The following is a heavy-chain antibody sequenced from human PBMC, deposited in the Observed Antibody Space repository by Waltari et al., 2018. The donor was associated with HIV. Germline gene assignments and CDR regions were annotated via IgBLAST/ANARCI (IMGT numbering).Heavy chain of an antibody. CDR3: ARGLSDFDGKPLPWYLDL. CDR1: GFSLSSYS. D-gene: IGHD3-9*01. Sequence: SGGGSIQPGGSLRLSCVASGFSLSSYSVNWLRQTPGKPMWWVSDRGTTPTARYSEDSVRDRVTVFADKTKQSFYLQISNLQDEDSAVYYCARGLSDFDGKPLPWYLDLWGRGSRVTVAS. CDR2: RGTTPTAR. V-gene: IGHV3-48*02. J-gene: IGHJ2*01.